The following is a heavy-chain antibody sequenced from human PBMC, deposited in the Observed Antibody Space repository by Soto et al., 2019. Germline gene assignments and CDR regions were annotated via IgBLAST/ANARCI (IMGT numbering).Heavy chain of an antibody. CDR2: IYSGGST. Sequence: EVQLVESGGGLIQPGGSLRLSCAASGFTVSSNYMSWVRQAPGKGLEWVSVIYSGGSTYYADSVKGRFTISRDNSKNTLYLQMNSLRAEDTAVYYCARASIYGGNPVDAFDIWGQGTMVTVSS. CDR3: ARASIYGGNPVDAFDI. J-gene: IGHJ3*02. D-gene: IGHD2-15*01. CDR1: GFTVSSNY. V-gene: IGHV3-53*01.